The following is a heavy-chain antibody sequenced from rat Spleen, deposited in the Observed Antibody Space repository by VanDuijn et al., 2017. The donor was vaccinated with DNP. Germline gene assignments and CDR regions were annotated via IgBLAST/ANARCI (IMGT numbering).Heavy chain of an antibody. J-gene: IGHJ3*01. CDR3: ASRSLDWFAY. Sequence: EVQLVESGGGLVQPGRSLKLSCVASGFTFNNYWMTWIRQAPTKGLEWVAYISYDGGSTYYRDPVKGRFTISRDNAQSTLYLQMNSLRSEDTATYYCASRSLDWFAYWGQGTLVTVSS. D-gene: IGHD1-11*01. CDR1: GFTFNNYW. V-gene: IGHV5-29*01. CDR2: ISYDGGST.